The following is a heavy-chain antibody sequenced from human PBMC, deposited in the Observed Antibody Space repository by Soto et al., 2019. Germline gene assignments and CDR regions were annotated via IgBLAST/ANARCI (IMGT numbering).Heavy chain of an antibody. CDR3: ARAYGEGGYDSN. CDR2: IYYSGST. D-gene: IGHD5-12*01. V-gene: IGHV4-31*03. J-gene: IGHJ4*02. CDR1: GGSISSGGYY. Sequence: SETLCLTCTVSGGSISSGGYYWSWIRQHPGKGLEWIGYIYYSGSTYYNPSLKSRVTISVDTSKNQFSLKLSSVTAADTAVYYCARAYGEGGYDSNWGQGTLVTVSS.